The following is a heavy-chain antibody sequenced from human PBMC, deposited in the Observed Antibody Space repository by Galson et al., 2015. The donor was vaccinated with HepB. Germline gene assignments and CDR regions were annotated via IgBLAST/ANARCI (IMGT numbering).Heavy chain of an antibody. Sequence: SLRLSCAASGFTVSSNYMSWVRQAPGKGLEWVSVIYSGGSTYYADSVKGRFTISRDNSKNTLYLQMNSLRAEDTAVYYCARAPHPNWGMGESYWYFDLWGRGTLVTVSS. J-gene: IGHJ2*01. V-gene: IGHV3-66*01. CDR2: IYSGGST. CDR3: ARAPHPNWGMGESYWYFDL. D-gene: IGHD7-27*01. CDR1: GFTVSSNY.